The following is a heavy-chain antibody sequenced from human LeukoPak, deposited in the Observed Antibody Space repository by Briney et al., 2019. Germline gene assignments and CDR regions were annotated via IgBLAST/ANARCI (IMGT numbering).Heavy chain of an antibody. CDR3: ARESTTGAYFDY. J-gene: IGHJ4*02. Sequence: GGSLRLSCAASGFTFSSYVMHWVRQPPGKGLQWVAAISSDASTIYYADAVRGRFTISRDNSKNTVYLQMNSLRPEDAAIYFCARESTTGAYFDYWGQGTVVTVSS. D-gene: IGHD7-27*01. CDR1: GFTFSSYV. CDR2: ISSDASTI. V-gene: IGHV3-30*01.